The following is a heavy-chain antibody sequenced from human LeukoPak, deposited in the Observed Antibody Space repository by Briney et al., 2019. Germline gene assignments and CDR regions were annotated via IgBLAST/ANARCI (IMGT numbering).Heavy chain of an antibody. D-gene: IGHD1-14*01. CDR3: ATETIGRHYDY. J-gene: IGHJ4*02. Sequence: GGSLRLSCAASGFTFSSCGFNWVRQAPGKGLEWVSSIGPTGTDRYYAASVRGRFTISRDNANNSMYLQIDSLRDEDTAVYYCATETIGRHYDYWGQGTLLAVSS. CDR1: GFTFSSCG. CDR2: IGPTGTDR. V-gene: IGHV3-21*01.